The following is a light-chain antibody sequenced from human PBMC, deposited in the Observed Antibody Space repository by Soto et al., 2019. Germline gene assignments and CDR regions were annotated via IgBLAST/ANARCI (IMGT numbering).Light chain of an antibody. Sequence: EIVLTQSPGTLSLSPGERATLSCRASQGVSRNYLAWYQHKPGQAPTLLIYGASRRTPGIPDRFSGRGSGTDFTLTISGLEPEDFAVYYCQQYGSSPITFGQGTRLEIK. CDR3: QQYGSSPIT. CDR2: GAS. J-gene: IGKJ5*01. V-gene: IGKV3-20*01. CDR1: QGVSRNY.